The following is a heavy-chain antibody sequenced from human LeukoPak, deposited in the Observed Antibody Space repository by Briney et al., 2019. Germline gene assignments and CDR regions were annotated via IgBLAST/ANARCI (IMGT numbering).Heavy chain of an antibody. CDR1: GYTFTGYY. D-gene: IGHD3-22*01. CDR2: INPNSGGT. Sequence: ASVKVSCKASGYTFTGYYMHWVRQAPGQGLEWMGWINPNSGGTNYAQKFQGRVTMTRDTSISTAYMELSRLRSEDTAVYYCARAVYYYDSSVKFDYWGQGTLVTVSS. V-gene: IGHV1-2*02. CDR3: ARAVYYYDSSVKFDY. J-gene: IGHJ4*02.